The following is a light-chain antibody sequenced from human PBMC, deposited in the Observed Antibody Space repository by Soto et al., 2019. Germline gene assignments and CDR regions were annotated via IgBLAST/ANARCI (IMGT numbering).Light chain of an antibody. CDR3: QQTYRAPYS. J-gene: IGKJ4*01. Sequence: DIQMTQSPPSLSASVGDSVTVVCQATENIDSYLNWYQQKPGSAPTLIVYSASALQSGVPSRFSGSVSATTFTLTITSLQPEDVSLYFCQQTYRAPYSFGGGT. V-gene: IGKV1-39*01. CDR1: ENIDSY. CDR2: SAS.